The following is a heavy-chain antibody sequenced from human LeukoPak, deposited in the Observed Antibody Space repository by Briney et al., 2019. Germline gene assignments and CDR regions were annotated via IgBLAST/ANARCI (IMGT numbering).Heavy chain of an antibody. CDR1: GYTFITYH. Sequence: ASVKVSCKASGYTFITYHMHWVRQAPGQGLEWMGWINPNSGGTNYAQKFQGRVTMTRDTSISTAYMELSRLRSDDTAVYYCASSSSGWSMGYFDYWGQGTLVTVSS. CDR3: ASSSSGWSMGYFDY. J-gene: IGHJ4*02. V-gene: IGHV1-2*02. D-gene: IGHD6-19*01. CDR2: INPNSGGT.